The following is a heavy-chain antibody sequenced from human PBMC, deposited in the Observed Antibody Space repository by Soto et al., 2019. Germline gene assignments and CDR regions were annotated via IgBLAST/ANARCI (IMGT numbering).Heavy chain of an antibody. CDR1: GFSLSTDEVG. Sequence: QITLKESGPTLVKPTQTLTLTCTFSGFSLSTDEVGVGWIRQPPGKALEWLALIYWDDDKRYNPSLETRLTITKDTAKNQVVLTVTNMDPADTATYYCARLDTSGYFDYWGQGTLVTVSS. CDR3: ARLDTSGYFDY. D-gene: IGHD3-22*01. J-gene: IGHJ4*02. CDR2: IYWDDDK. V-gene: IGHV2-5*02.